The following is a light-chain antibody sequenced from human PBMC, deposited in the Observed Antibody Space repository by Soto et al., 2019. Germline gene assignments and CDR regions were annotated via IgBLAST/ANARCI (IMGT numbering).Light chain of an antibody. CDR2: DAS. CDR3: QQYNSYSWT. V-gene: IGKV1-5*01. CDR1: QSISSW. J-gene: IGKJ1*01. Sequence: DIQMTQSPSTLSASVGDRVTITCRASQSISSWLAWYQQKPGKAPKLLIYDASSLDRGVPSRFSGRGSGPAFTLTISSLQPDDFATYYCQQYNSYSWTFGQGTKVDIK.